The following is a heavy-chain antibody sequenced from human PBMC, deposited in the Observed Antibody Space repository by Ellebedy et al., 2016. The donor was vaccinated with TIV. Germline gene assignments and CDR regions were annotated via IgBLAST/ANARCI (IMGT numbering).Heavy chain of an antibody. D-gene: IGHD4-11*01. J-gene: IGHJ6*01. CDR3: ARGMGITTVYYDFAMDV. V-gene: IGHV1-2*04. Sequence: AASVKVSCKASGYTFTDYYIHWVRQAPGQGLEWMGWINPNIGDTNYAQKFQGWVTMTWDTSISTAYMELSRLRSYDTAVYYCARGMGITTVYYDFAMDVWGHGTTVTVSS. CDR1: GYTFTDYY. CDR2: INPNIGDT.